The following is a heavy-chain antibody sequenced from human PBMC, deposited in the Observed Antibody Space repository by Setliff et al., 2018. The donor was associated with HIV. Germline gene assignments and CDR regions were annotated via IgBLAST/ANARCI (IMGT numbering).Heavy chain of an antibody. J-gene: IGHJ4*02. CDR1: GFTFSSYW. D-gene: IGHD6-19*01. V-gene: IGHV3-7*05. CDR3: ARDWEWRTSGWEARFDY. Sequence: GGSLRLSCAASGFTFSSYWMTWARQAPGKGLEWVASIKQDGGEAHYVDSLKGRFTISRDNPKDSLYLQMNSLRAEDTAVYYCARDWEWRTSGWEARFDYWGQGTLVTVSS. CDR2: IKQDGGEA.